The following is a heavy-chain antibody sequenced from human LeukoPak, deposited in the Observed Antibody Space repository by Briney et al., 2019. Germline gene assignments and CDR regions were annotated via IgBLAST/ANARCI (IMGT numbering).Heavy chain of an antibody. Sequence: SETLSLTCTVSGGSISTYYWSWIRQPPGKGLEWIGYIYHSGSTNYNPSLKSRVTISVDTSQNQFYLKLSSVAAADTAVYYCARDGYSGSDALWGQGTLVTVSS. CDR1: GGSISTYY. D-gene: IGHD5-12*01. CDR3: ARDGYSGSDAL. V-gene: IGHV4-59*01. CDR2: IYHSGST. J-gene: IGHJ4*02.